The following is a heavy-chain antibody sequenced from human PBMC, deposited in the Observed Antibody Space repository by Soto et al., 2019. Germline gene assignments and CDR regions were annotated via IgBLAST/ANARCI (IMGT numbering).Heavy chain of an antibody. Sequence: WVSLRLSCTASGFTFSSYAMSWVRQAPGKGLEWVSAISGSGGSTYYADSVKGRFTISRDNSKNTLYLQMNSLRAEDTAVYYCAYSSTPFDYWGQGTLVTVSS. J-gene: IGHJ4*02. CDR3: AYSSTPFDY. CDR1: GFTFSSYA. V-gene: IGHV3-23*01. CDR2: ISGSGGST. D-gene: IGHD6-13*01.